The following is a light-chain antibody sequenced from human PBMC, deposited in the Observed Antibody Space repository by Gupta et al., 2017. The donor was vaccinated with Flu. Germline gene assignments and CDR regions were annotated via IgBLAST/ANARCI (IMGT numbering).Light chain of an antibody. Sequence: IVLTQSPGTPSLSPGERVTLSCRASQSLSSTYLDWYQQKPGQAPSLLIYGASSRAADIPDRFSGSGSGTDFTLTISRLEPEDFAVYYCQQYGSSYTFGQGTKLEIK. CDR2: GAS. CDR3: QQYGSSYT. J-gene: IGKJ2*01. CDR1: QSLSSTY. V-gene: IGKV3-20*01.